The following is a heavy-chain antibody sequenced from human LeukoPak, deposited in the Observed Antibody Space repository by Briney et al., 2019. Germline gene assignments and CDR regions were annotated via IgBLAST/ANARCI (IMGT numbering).Heavy chain of an antibody. J-gene: IGHJ4*02. V-gene: IGHV4-59*01. CDR3: ARDREYYGSGSDLGYYFDY. Sequence: SETLSLTCTVSGGSISSYYWSWIRQPPGKGLEWMGYIYYSGSTNYNPSLKSRVTISVDTSKNQFSLKLSSVTAADTAVYYCARDREYYGSGSDLGYYFDYWGQGTLVTVSS. CDR2: IYYSGST. D-gene: IGHD3-10*01. CDR1: GGSISSYY.